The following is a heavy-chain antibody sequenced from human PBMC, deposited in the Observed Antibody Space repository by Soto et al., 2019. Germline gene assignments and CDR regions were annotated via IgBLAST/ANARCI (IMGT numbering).Heavy chain of an antibody. V-gene: IGHV4-4*02. J-gene: IGHJ4*02. Sequence: PSETLSLTCAVSGGSISSSNCWSWVRQPPGKGLEWIGEIYHSGSTNYNPSLKSRVTISVDKSKNQFSLKLSSVTAADTAVYYCARDERDYYGSGSLPSYWGQGTLVTVSS. CDR2: IYHSGST. D-gene: IGHD3-10*01. CDR3: ARDERDYYGSGSLPSY. CDR1: GGSISSSNC.